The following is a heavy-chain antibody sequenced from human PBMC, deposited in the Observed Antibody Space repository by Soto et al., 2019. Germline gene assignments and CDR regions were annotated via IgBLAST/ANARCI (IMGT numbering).Heavy chain of an antibody. CDR3: ARKSGPPDDYYDFWFDP. J-gene: IGHJ5*02. Sequence: SETLSLTRTVSGGSISSGDYYWSWIRQPPGKGLEWIGYIYYSGSTYYNPSLKSRVTISVDTSKNQFSLKLSSVTAADTAVYYCARKSGPPDDYYDFWFDPWGQGTLVTAPQ. CDR2: IYYSGST. V-gene: IGHV4-30-4*01. D-gene: IGHD3-22*01. CDR1: GGSISSGDYY.